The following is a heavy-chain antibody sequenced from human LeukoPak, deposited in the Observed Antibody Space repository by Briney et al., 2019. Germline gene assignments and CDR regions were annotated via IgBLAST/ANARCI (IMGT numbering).Heavy chain of an antibody. V-gene: IGHV3-74*01. D-gene: IGHD1-26*01. CDR1: GFTFSSYW. Sequence: GGSLRLSCAASGFTFSSYWMHWVRQAPGKGLVWVSRINSDGSSTTYADSVKGRFTISRDNAKNTLFPQMNSLGAEDTAVYYCARGYSGSYRIDYWGRGTLVTVSS. CDR2: INSDGSST. J-gene: IGHJ4*02. CDR3: ARGYSGSYRIDY.